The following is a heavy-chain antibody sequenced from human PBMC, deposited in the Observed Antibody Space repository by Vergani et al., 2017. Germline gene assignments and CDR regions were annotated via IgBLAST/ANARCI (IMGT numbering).Heavy chain of an antibody. D-gene: IGHD3-22*01. Sequence: QVKLVQSGSELKKPGASVRISCEASGYNFNSYVVNWVRQAPGQGLEWMGWINTNTGDPMYAQGLTGRFVFSLDTSVNTAYLQINSLKAEDSAVYYCARLSYDTTPYLQGGYDCWGQGTLVSVSS. V-gene: IGHV7-4-1*02. CDR1: GYNFNSYV. J-gene: IGHJ4*02. CDR3: ARLSYDTTPYLQGGYDC. CDR2: INTNTGDP.